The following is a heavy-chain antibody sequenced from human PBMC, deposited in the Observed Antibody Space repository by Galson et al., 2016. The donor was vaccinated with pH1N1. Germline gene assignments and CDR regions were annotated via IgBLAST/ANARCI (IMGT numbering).Heavy chain of an antibody. D-gene: IGHD2-15*01. CDR3: TKDTSLWFSECYVFDY. V-gene: IGHV3-30*18. CDR2: IRLDCGNT. CDR1: GFSFSSYA. J-gene: IGHJ4*02. Sequence: SLRLSCAASGFSFSSYAMHWVRQAPGLGLEWVAAIRLDCGNTYYADSVKGRFTVSRDNSKNTLFLQMNSLRAEDTAVYYCTKDTSLWFSECYVFDYWGQGTTVTVSS.